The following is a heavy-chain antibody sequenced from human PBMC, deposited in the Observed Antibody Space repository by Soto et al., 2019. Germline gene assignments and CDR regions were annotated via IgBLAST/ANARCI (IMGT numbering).Heavy chain of an antibody. J-gene: IGHJ4*02. Sequence: QVQLVESGGGVVQPGRSLRLSCAASGFTFSRYGMHWVRQAPGKGLEWVAVIWYDGSDKYYADSVKGRFTISRDNSKNTLYLQMNSLRGEDTALYYCARAYYYDSSGSPLDYWGLGTLVTVSS. D-gene: IGHD3-22*01. CDR2: IWYDGSDK. V-gene: IGHV3-33*01. CDR1: GFTFSRYG. CDR3: ARAYYYDSSGSPLDY.